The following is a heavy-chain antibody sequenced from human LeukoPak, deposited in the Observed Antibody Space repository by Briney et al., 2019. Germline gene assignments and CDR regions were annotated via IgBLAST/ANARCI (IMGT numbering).Heavy chain of an antibody. CDR2: INSDGSST. CDR1: GFTFSNYW. V-gene: IGHV3-74*01. J-gene: IGHJ4*02. D-gene: IGHD3-10*01. CDR3: AREVGSGNSDRYFDY. Sequence: GSLRLSCTASGFTFSNYWMHWVRQAPGKGLVWVSRINSDGSSTSYADSVKGRFTISRDNAKNTLYLQMNSLRAEDTAVYYCAREVGSGNSDRYFDYWGQGTLVTASS.